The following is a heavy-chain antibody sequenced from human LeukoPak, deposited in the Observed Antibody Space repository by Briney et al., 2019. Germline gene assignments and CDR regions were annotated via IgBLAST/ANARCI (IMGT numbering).Heavy chain of an antibody. D-gene: IGHD2-2*03. CDR2: IYYSGST. Sequence: PSETLSLTCTVSGGSISSSSYYWGWIRQPPGKGLEWIGSIYYSGSTYYNPSLKSRVTISVDTSKNQFSLKLSSVTAADTAVYYCARAPSGYCSSTSCYFTFFDYWGQGTLVTVSS. V-gene: IGHV4-39*07. J-gene: IGHJ4*02. CDR1: GGSISSSSYY. CDR3: ARAPSGYCSSTSCYFTFFDY.